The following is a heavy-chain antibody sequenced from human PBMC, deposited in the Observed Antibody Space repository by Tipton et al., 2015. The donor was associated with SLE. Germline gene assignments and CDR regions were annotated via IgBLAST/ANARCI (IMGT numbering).Heavy chain of an antibody. J-gene: IGHJ5*02. CDR2: IYYSGTT. Sequence: TLSLTCTVSGGSISSNNECWGWVRQPPGKGLEWIGNIYYSGTTYYNPSLTSRVTISVDTSKNQFSLKLKSATAADTAIYYCARLATLTIREGSWGQGTVVTVSS. CDR1: GGSISSNNEC. V-gene: IGHV4-39*07. D-gene: IGHD4-11*01. CDR3: ARLATLTIREGS.